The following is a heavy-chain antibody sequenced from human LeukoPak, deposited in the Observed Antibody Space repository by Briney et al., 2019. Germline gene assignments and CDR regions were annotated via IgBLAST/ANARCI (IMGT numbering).Heavy chain of an antibody. CDR3: AKDQRPSGSYGYFDY. CDR2: ISESGAKT. CDR1: GVTLSISG. J-gene: IGHJ4*02. D-gene: IGHD3-10*01. V-gene: IGHV3-23*01. Sequence: PGGSLRLSCAASGVTLSISGMSCVRQAPGGALEWVSRISESGAKTYYADSVKGRFTISRDNAKNTLYLQMNSLGAEDTAVYYCAKDQRPSGSYGYFDYWGQGTLVTVSS.